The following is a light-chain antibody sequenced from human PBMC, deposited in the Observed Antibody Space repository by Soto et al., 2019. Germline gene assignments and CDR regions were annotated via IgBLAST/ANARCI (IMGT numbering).Light chain of an antibody. Sequence: TQSPSSLSASVGEKIIITCRASRDVGSDVSWYQQKPGQAPKLLIYDASTLESGVPSRFSGSRSGTEFTLTISSLQPDDFATYYCQQYNSYSWTFGQGTKVEIK. CDR1: RDVGSD. CDR2: DAS. J-gene: IGKJ1*01. CDR3: QQYNSYSWT. V-gene: IGKV1-13*02.